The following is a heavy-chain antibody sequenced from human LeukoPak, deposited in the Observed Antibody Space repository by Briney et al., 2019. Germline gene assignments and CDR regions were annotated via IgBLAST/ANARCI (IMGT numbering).Heavy chain of an antibody. V-gene: IGHV1-69*13. D-gene: IGHD2-2*03. CDR3: ASTSGYSDAFDI. CDR1: GYTLTELS. Sequence: EASVKVSCKVSGYTLTELSMHWVRQAPGQGLEWMGGIIPIFGTANYAQKFQGRVTITADESTSTAYMELSSLRSEDTAVYYCASTSGYSDAFDIWGQGTMVTVSS. J-gene: IGHJ3*02. CDR2: IIPIFGTA.